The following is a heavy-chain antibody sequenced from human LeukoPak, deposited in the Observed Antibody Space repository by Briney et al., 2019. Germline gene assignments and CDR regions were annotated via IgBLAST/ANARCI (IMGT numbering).Heavy chain of an antibody. CDR1: GYTLTELS. V-gene: IGHV1-24*01. D-gene: IGHD3-22*01. CDR3: ATVGDSSGYTETDY. Sequence: SVKVSCKVSGYTLTELSMHWVRQAPGKGLEWMGGFDPEDGETIYAQKFQGRVTMTEDTSTDTAYMELSSLRSEDTAVYYCATVGDSSGYTETDYWGQGTLVTVSS. CDR2: FDPEDGET. J-gene: IGHJ4*02.